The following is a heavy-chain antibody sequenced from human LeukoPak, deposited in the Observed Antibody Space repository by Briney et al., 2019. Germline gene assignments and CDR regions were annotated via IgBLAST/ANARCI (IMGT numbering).Heavy chain of an antibody. Sequence: AGGSLRLSCAASGFTFSSYEMNWVRQAPGKGLEWVSYISSGSTIYDADSVKGRFTISRDNAKNSLYLQMNSLRAEDTAVYYCARDPLYDYGDYGYWGQGTLVTVSS. J-gene: IGHJ4*02. CDR1: GFTFSSYE. D-gene: IGHD4-17*01. V-gene: IGHV3-48*03. CDR3: ARDPLYDYGDYGY. CDR2: ISSGSTI.